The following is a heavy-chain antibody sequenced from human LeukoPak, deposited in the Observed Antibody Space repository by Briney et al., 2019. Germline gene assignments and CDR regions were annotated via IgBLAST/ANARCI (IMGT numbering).Heavy chain of an antibody. CDR1: GYTFTSYY. D-gene: IGHD3-16*01. CDR3: ARDTSEGDYAWWFDP. CDR2: INPSGGST. V-gene: IGHV1-46*01. J-gene: IGHJ5*02. Sequence: ASVKVSCKASGYTFTSYYMHWVRQAPGQGLEWMGIINPSGGSTSYAQKFQGRLTLTRDLSTSTDYMESSSLRSDDTAVYFCARDTSEGDYAWWFDPWGQGTLVTVAS.